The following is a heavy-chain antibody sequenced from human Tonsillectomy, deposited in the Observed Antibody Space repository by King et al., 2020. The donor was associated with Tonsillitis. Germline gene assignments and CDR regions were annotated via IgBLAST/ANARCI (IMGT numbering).Heavy chain of an antibody. CDR2: MNGDGSQR. D-gene: IGHD2-15*01. CDR1: AFTFSTSW. Sequence: VQLVESGGGLVQPGGSLRLSCAASAFTFSTSWMTWLRQSPGKGLEWVATMNGDGSQRGYVDSVRGRFTISRDNAKSSVYLQMDTLRAEDTAIYYCARDQGYSSFDIWGQGTVVTVSS. J-gene: IGHJ3*02. CDR3: ARDQGYSSFDI. V-gene: IGHV3-7*01.